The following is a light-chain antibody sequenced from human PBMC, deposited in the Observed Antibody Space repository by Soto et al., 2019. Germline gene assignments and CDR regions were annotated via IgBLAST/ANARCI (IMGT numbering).Light chain of an antibody. CDR3: HQYASSFGT. CDR1: QSVGHMF. V-gene: IGKV3-20*01. J-gene: IGKJ1*01. Sequence: EIVLTQSPDTLSLSPGDRATLSCRASQSVGHMFLAWFQQKPGQAPRLLIFGAYRRATGIPDRFSGSGSGTNFALTISRLEPEDFALYYCHQYASSFGTFGQGTKVDIK. CDR2: GAY.